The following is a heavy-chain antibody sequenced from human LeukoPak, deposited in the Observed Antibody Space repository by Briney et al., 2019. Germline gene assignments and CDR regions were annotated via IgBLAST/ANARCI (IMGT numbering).Heavy chain of an antibody. J-gene: IGHJ4*02. CDR3: ARDYDFWSGYYTGIFDY. V-gene: IGHV3-48*01. CDR2: VSSSSSII. CDR1: GFTFSSFS. D-gene: IGHD3-3*01. Sequence: GGSLRLSCAASGFTFSSFSMNWVRQAPGKGLEWVSYVSSSSSIIYYADSVKGRFTISRDNAKNSLYLQMNSLRAEDTAVYYCARDYDFWSGYYTGIFDYWGQGTLVTVSS.